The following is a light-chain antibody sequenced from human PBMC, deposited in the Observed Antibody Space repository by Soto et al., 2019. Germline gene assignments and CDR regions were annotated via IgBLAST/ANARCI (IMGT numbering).Light chain of an antibody. J-gene: IGKJ2*01. V-gene: IGKV3-20*01. CDR3: QQYGSAPDT. CDR1: QSVSRNY. CDR2: GAT. Sequence: EIVLTQSPGTLSLSPGERATLSCWASQSVSRNYLAWYQQRPGQAPRLLIYGATSRATGIPDRFSGRGSGTDFTLTISRLEPEDLAVYYCQQYGSAPDTFGQGSKLEIK.